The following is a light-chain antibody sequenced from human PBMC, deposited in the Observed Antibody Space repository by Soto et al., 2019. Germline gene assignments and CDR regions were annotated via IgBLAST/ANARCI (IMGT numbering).Light chain of an antibody. J-gene: IGLJ2*01. Sequence: QSALTQPASVSGSPGQSITNSCTGTSSDVGGHNYVSWYQQHPGKAPKLMIYDVSNRPSGVSNRFSGSKSGNTASLTISGLQAEDEADYYCSSYTSSSTVVFGGGTRLTVL. CDR3: SSYTSSSTVV. CDR1: SSDVGGHNY. CDR2: DVS. V-gene: IGLV2-14*01.